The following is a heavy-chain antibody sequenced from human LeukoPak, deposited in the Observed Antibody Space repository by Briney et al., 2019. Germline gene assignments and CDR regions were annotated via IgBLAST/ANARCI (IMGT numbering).Heavy chain of an antibody. V-gene: IGHV1-18*01. J-gene: IGHJ4*02. D-gene: IGHD6-19*01. CDR1: GHTFISYG. CDR2: ISTYNGHT. CDR3: AKGRWSSGWDPFDY. Sequence: ASVKVSCKASGHTFISYGISWVRQAPGQGLEWMGWISTYNGHTNYEQKFQGRVTMTTDTSTNTAFMELRSLRSDDTAVYYCAKGRWSSGWDPFDYWGQGTLVTVSS.